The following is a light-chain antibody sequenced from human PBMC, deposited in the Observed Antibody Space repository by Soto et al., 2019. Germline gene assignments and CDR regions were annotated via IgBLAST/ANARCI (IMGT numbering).Light chain of an antibody. CDR2: GAS. J-gene: IGKJ1*01. CDR3: QQYGSSPRT. V-gene: IGKV3-15*01. Sequence: EIVMTQSPATLSVSPGERATLSCRASQSVRSNLAWYQQKPGQAPRLLISGASTRATDIPARFSGTGSGTEFTLTISRLQSEDFAVYYCQQYGSSPRTFGQGTKVDIK. CDR1: QSVRSN.